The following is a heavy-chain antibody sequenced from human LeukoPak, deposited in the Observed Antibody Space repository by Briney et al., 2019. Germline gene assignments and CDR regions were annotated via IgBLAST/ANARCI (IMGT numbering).Heavy chain of an antibody. J-gene: IGHJ4*02. CDR2: IYTSGST. CDR1: GGSISSYY. CDR3: ARDRYRVVAGPFDY. D-gene: IGHD6-19*01. V-gene: IGHV4-4*07. Sequence: PSETLSLTCTVSGGSISSYYWSWIRQPAGKGLEWIGRIYTSGSTNYNPSLKSRVTMSVDTSKNQFSLKLSSVTAADTAVYYCARDRYRVVAGPFDYWGQGTLVTVSS.